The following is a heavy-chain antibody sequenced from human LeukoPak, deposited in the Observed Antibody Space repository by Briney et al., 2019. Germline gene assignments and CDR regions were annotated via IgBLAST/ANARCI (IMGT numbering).Heavy chain of an antibody. Sequence: ASVKVSCKAFGYTFTSYGNSWVRQAPGQGLEWMGCISAYNGNTNYAQKLQGRVTMTTDTSTSTAYMELRSLRSDDTAVYYCARVAVAGTAALSDAFDIWGQGTMVTVSS. CDR2: ISAYNGNT. CDR3: ARVAVAGTAALSDAFDI. V-gene: IGHV1-18*01. J-gene: IGHJ3*02. D-gene: IGHD6-19*01. CDR1: GYTFTSYG.